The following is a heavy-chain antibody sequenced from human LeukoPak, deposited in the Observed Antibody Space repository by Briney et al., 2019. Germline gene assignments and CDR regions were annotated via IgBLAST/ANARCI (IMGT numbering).Heavy chain of an antibody. CDR3: AKDHDFWSGYTDY. J-gene: IGHJ4*02. D-gene: IGHD3-3*01. Sequence: PGGSLRLSCAASGFTFSSYSMNWVRQAPGKGLEWVAVISYDGSNKYYADSVKGRFTISRDNSKNTLYLQMNSLRAEDTAVYYCAKDHDFWSGYTDYWGQGTLVTVSS. CDR2: ISYDGSNK. CDR1: GFTFSSYS. V-gene: IGHV3-30*18.